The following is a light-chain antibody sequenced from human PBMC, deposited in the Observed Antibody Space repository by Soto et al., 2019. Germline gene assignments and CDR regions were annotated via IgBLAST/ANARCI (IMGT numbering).Light chain of an antibody. V-gene: IGKV3-20*01. J-gene: IGKJ1*01. CDR2: GAS. Sequence: EIVLTQSPGTLSLSPGESATLYCRASQSVDSTYIAWYQQKPGQAPRLLIFGASGRATGIPDRFSGSGSGTDFTLTISRLDPEDFAVYYCQHYDSFRTFGQGTKVDIK. CDR3: QHYDSFRT. CDR1: QSVDSTY.